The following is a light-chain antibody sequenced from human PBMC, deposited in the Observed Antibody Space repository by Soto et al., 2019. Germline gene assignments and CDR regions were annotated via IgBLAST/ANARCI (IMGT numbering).Light chain of an antibody. J-gene: IGKJ4*01. CDR3: QKDNSAPLT. CDR2: AAS. Sequence: DIQMTQSPSSLSASVGDRVTITCQASQDIKNYLAWYQQKPGKIPNLLIYAASTLQAGVPSRFSGSGSGTDLPLTITSPQPEDVAAYYCQKDNSAPLTFRAGTKVDIK. CDR1: QDIKNY. V-gene: IGKV1-27*01.